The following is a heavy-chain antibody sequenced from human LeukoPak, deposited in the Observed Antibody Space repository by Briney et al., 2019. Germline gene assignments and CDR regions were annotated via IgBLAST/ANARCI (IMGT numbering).Heavy chain of an antibody. D-gene: IGHD2-8*01. J-gene: IGHJ4*02. V-gene: IGHV3-23*01. CDR1: GVTFSNYA. Sequence: PGGSLRLSCAASGVTFSNYAMSWVRQAPGKGLEWVSAISGPAGSWDYADVVKGRFTISRDNSKNTLFMQMNSMSPEATAIYYCGKKVGLVYAPLYYFDVWGQGTLVTVSS. CDR2: ISGPAGSW. CDR3: GKKVGLVYAPLYYFDV.